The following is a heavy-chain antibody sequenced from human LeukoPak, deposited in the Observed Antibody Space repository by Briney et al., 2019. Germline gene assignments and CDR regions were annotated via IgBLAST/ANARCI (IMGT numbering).Heavy chain of an antibody. Sequence: PSETLSLTCAVCGGSFSGYYWSWIRQPPGKGLEWIGEINHSGSTNYNPSLKSRVTISVDTSKNQFSLKLSSVTAADTAVYYCARRRRIVGANPGAFDIWGQGTMVTVSS. V-gene: IGHV4-34*01. CDR1: GGSFSGYY. J-gene: IGHJ3*02. CDR2: INHSGST. CDR3: ARRRRIVGANPGAFDI. D-gene: IGHD1-26*01.